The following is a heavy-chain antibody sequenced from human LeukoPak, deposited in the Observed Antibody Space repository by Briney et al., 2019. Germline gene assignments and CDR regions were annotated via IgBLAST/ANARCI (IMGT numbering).Heavy chain of an antibody. V-gene: IGHV3-74*01. J-gene: IGHJ4*02. CDR2: VNSDGSST. Sequence: GGSLRLSCAASGFAFSSYWLHWVRQAPGKGLVWVSRVNSDGSSTDYADSVEGRFTVSRDNAKNTLFLQMNSLRVEDTALYYCVSGDYGNYWGQGTLVTVSS. CDR1: GFAFSSYW. D-gene: IGHD4-17*01. CDR3: VSGDYGNY.